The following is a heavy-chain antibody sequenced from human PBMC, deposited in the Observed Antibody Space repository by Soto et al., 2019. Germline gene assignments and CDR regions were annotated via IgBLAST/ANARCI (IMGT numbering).Heavy chain of an antibody. J-gene: IGHJ6*02. CDR1: GFTFSSYG. Sequence: GGSLRLSCAASGFTFSSYGMHWVRQAPGKGLEWVAVISYDGSNKYYADSVKGRFTISRDNSKNTLYLQMNSLRAEDTAVYYCAKDFWGSNYYYYGMDVWGQGTTVTV. V-gene: IGHV3-30*18. CDR2: ISYDGSNK. CDR3: AKDFWGSNYYYYGMDV. D-gene: IGHD3-16*01.